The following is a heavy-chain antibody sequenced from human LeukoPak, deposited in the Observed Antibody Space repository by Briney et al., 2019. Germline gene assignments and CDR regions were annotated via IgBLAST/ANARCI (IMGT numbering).Heavy chain of an antibody. CDR1: GFTFSSYG. V-gene: IGHV3-21*01. CDR3: ARERYYGSGAPKFDF. J-gene: IGHJ4*02. D-gene: IGHD3-10*01. Sequence: PGRSLRLSCAASGFTFSSYGMHWVRQAPGKGLEWVSSISPSTTCIYYADSLKGRFTISRDNAKNSLYLQMDSLRAEDTAVYYCARERYYGSGAPKFDFWGQGALVTVSS. CDR2: ISPSTTCI.